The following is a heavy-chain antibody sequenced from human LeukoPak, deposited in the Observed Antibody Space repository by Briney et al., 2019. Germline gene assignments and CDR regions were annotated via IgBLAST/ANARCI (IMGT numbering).Heavy chain of an antibody. Sequence: PSETLSLTCSVSGGSISSYYWRWVRQPPGKGLEWIGYIYYSGSTNYNPSRKSRVTIAVDTSKSQCSLKLSSVTAADTAVYYCARGRGYSWIGAFDIWGQGTMVTVSS. CDR3: ARGRGYSWIGAFDI. CDR2: IYYSGST. V-gene: IGHV4-59*01. J-gene: IGHJ3*02. D-gene: IGHD5-18*01. CDR1: GGSISSYY.